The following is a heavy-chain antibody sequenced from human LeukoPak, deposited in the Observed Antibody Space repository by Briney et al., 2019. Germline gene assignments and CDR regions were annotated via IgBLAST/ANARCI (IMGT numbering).Heavy chain of an antibody. CDR1: GFTFSSYG. D-gene: IGHD6-19*01. Sequence: GGSLRLSCAASGFTFSSYGMHWVRQAPGKGLEWVAVIWYDGSNKYYADSVKGRFTISRDNSKNTLYLQMNSLRAEDTAVYYCARDYVPIAVAGVDYWGQGTLVTVSS. CDR2: IWYDGSNK. J-gene: IGHJ4*02. V-gene: IGHV3-33*01. CDR3: ARDYVPIAVAGVDY.